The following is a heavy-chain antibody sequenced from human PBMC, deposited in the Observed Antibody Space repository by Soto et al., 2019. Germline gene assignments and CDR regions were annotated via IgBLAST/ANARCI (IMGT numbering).Heavy chain of an antibody. CDR3: VMVDNYVTPTPQDV. J-gene: IGHJ6*02. V-gene: IGHV1-18*01. CDR1: GYIFVNYG. CDR2: ISPYTGNT. Sequence: QVQLVQSGDEVKKPGASVKVSCKASGYIFVNYGIAWVRQAPGQGLEWMGWISPYTGNTHSATKIQGRHTMTTDTSTSTVYMDLGSLTSDDTAVYYCVMVDNYVTPTPQDVWGQGTTVTVSS. D-gene: IGHD3-16*01.